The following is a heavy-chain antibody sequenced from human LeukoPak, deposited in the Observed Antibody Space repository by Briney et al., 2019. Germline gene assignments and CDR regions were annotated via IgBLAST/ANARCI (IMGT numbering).Heavy chain of an antibody. J-gene: IGHJ4*02. CDR1: EFTFSSNA. CDR3: AKGNILTGPPDS. Sequence: GGSLRLSCAASEFTFSSNAMHWVRQAPGKGLEWVAVISYDGSNKYYADSVKGRFTISRDNSKNSLFLQMNSLRTEDTALYYCAKGNILTGPPDSWGQGTLVTVSS. D-gene: IGHD3-9*01. CDR2: ISYDGSNK. V-gene: IGHV3-30*04.